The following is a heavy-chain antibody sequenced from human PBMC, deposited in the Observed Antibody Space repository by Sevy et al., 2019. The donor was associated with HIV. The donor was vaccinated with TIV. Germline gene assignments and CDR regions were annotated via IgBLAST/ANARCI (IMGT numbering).Heavy chain of an antibody. J-gene: IGHJ6*03. D-gene: IGHD3-10*01. Sequence: ASVKVSCKASGYTFTSYYMHWVRQAPGQGLEWMGIINPSGGSTSYAQKFQGRVTMTRDTSTSTVYMELSSLRSEDTAVYYWARGAPPPMVRGGYYYYMDVWGKGTTVTVSS. V-gene: IGHV1-46*01. CDR1: GYTFTSYY. CDR3: ARGAPPPMVRGGYYYYMDV. CDR2: INPSGGST.